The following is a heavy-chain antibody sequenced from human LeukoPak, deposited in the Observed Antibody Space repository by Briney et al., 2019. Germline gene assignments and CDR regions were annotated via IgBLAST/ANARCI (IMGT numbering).Heavy chain of an antibody. CDR2: ISYDGSNK. D-gene: IGHD3-3*01. CDR1: GFNFFSYG. V-gene: IGHV3-30*18. J-gene: IGHJ4*02. Sequence: RGSLRLSCAASGFNFFSYGMHWVRQAPGKGLEWVAVISYDGSNKYYADSVKGRFTISRDNSKITLYLQMNSLRAEDTAVYYCAKGYYDSHRGFFEYWGLGTLVTVSS. CDR3: AKGYYDSHRGFFEY.